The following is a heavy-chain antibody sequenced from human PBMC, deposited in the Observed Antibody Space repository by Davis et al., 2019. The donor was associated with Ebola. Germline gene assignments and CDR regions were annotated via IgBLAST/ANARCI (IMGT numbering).Heavy chain of an antibody. Sequence: ASVPVSRKASGYILTTYAIHWVRQAPGQRLEWMGRINAGNGDTKSSQKLQGRVTITRDTSASTAYMELSSLRSEDTAVYYCARGGGRSIVGASTGTYYYYGMDVWGQGTTVTVSS. CDR1: GYILTTYA. D-gene: IGHD1-26*01. CDR2: INAGNGDT. V-gene: IGHV1-3*01. CDR3: ARGGGRSIVGASTGTYYYYGMDV. J-gene: IGHJ6*02.